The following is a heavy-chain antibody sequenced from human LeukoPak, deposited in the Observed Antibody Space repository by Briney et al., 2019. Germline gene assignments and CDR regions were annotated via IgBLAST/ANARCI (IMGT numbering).Heavy chain of an antibody. CDR3: ARDQVVPAARHEYFQH. Sequence: GSSVKVSCKASGGTFSSYAISWVRQAPGQGLEWMGRIIPIFGIANYAQKFQGRVTITADKSTSTAYMELSSLRSEDTAVYYCARDQVVPAARHEYFQHWGQGTLVTVSS. V-gene: IGHV1-69*04. D-gene: IGHD2-2*01. J-gene: IGHJ1*01. CDR1: GGTFSSYA. CDR2: IIPIFGIA.